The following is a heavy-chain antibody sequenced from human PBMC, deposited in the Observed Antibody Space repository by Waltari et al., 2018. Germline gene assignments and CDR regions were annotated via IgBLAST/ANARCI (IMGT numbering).Heavy chain of an antibody. J-gene: IGHJ4*02. Sequence: EVQLLESGGGLVQPGGSLRLSCAASGFTFSSYAMSWVRQAPGKGLGWVSAISGSGGSTYYADAGKGRFTISRDNSKNTLYLQMNSLRAEDTAVYYCAKDLVTMIVVDEWGQGTLVTVSS. CDR3: AKDLVTMIVVDE. V-gene: IGHV3-23*01. CDR2: ISGSGGST. CDR1: GFTFSSYA. D-gene: IGHD3-22*01.